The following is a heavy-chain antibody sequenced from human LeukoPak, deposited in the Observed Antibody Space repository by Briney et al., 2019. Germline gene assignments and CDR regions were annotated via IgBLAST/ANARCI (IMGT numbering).Heavy chain of an antibody. CDR3: ARDSRIAVAGSFDY. J-gene: IGHJ4*02. Sequence: SQTLSLTCAISGDSVSSNSAAWNWIRQSPSRGLEWLGRTYYRSKWYNDYALSVKSRITINPDTSKNQFSLQLNSVTPEDTAVYYCARDSRIAVAGSFDYWGQGTLVTVSS. CDR2: TYYRSKWYN. CDR1: GDSVSSNSAA. V-gene: IGHV6-1*01. D-gene: IGHD6-19*01.